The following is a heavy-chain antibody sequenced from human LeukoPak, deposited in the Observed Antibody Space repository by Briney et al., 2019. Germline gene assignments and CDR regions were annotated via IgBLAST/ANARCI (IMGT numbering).Heavy chain of an antibody. CDR1: GGSISSSNW. D-gene: IGHD3-22*01. CDR2: IYHRGST. Sequence: TSETLSLTCAVPGGSISSSNWWSWVRQPPGKGLEWIGEIYHRGSTNYNPSLKSRVTISVDKSKNQFSVKLNSVTAADTAVYYCARARDYDTSGYYTDRQYFDYWGQGTLVTVSS. CDR3: ARARDYDTSGYYTDRQYFDY. V-gene: IGHV4-4*02. J-gene: IGHJ4*02.